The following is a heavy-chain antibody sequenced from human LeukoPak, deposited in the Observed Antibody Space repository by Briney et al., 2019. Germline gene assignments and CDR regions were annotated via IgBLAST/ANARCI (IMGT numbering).Heavy chain of an antibody. D-gene: IGHD4-11*01. V-gene: IGHV3-33*06. CDR1: GFTFSHYG. J-gene: IGHJ4*02. Sequence: PGGSLRLSCAASGFTFSHYGMHWVRQAPGKGLEWVAVVWHDGSNKYYADSVKGRFTISRDNSKNTLYLQMDSLRAEDTAVYYCAKDAQRGFDYSNSLEYWGQGTLVTVSS. CDR3: AKDAQRGFDYSNSLEY. CDR2: VWHDGSNK.